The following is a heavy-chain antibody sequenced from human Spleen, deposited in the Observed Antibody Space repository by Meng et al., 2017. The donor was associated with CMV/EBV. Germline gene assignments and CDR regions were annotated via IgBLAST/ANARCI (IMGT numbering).Heavy chain of an antibody. CDR3: ASLQDIVVVPAAIKGYYYYYGMDV. V-gene: IGHV3-7*01. CDR2: IKQDGSEK. D-gene: IGHD2-2*02. J-gene: IGHJ6*02. CDR1: GFTFSSYW. Sequence: GGSLRLSCVGSGFTFSSYWMSWVRQAPGKGLEWVANIKQDGSEKFYVDSVKGRFTISRDNGKNSLYLQMNSLRAEDTAVYYCASLQDIVVVPAAIKGYYYYYGMDVWGQGTTVTVSS.